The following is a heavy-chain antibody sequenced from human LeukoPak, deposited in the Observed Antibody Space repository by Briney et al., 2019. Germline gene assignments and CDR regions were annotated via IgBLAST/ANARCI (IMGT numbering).Heavy chain of an antibody. CDR3: ARWGHYYDSSGYYSFYYYYYMDV. CDR1: GFTFDDYA. D-gene: IGHD3-22*01. V-gene: IGHV3-7*01. CDR2: IKQDGSEK. Sequence: GGSLRLSCAASGFTFDDYAMSWVRQTPGKGLEWVANIKQDGSEKYYVDSVKGRFTISRDNAKNSLYLQMNSLRAEDTAVYYCARWGHYYDSSGYYSFYYYYYMDVWGKGTTVTVSS. J-gene: IGHJ6*03.